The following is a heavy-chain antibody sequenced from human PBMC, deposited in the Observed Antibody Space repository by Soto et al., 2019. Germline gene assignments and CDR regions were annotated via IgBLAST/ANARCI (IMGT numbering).Heavy chain of an antibody. D-gene: IGHD3-16*01. CDR3: ARDLGGPDY. V-gene: IGHV3-74*01. CDR1: GFSLSPYW. Sequence: EVHLEESGGGSVQPGGYLSFSCAASGFSLSPYWMHWVCQAPGRGLEWVSRLSRDGFGAVYADSVKGRFFISRDVARNTLVLKMNSLRADDTAVYYWARDLGGPDYWGRGTSVTVAS. CDR2: LSRDGFGA. J-gene: IGHJ4*02.